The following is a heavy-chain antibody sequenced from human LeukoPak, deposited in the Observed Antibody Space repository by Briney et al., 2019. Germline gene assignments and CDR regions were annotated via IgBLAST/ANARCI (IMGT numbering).Heavy chain of an antibody. CDR3: ERENRRYYYDLKSFDS. V-gene: IGHV4-59*01. Sequence: SETLSLTCTVSGGSISNYYWSWIRQPPGKGLEWIGYIHYSGSINYNPSLKSRVTISVDTSKNQFSLKLRSVTAADTAVYYCERENRRYYYDLKSFDSWGQGTLVTVSS. D-gene: IGHD3-22*01. J-gene: IGHJ4*02. CDR1: GGSISNYY. CDR2: IHYSGSI.